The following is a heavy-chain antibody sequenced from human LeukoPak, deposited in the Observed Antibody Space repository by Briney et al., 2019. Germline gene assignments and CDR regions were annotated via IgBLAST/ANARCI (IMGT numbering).Heavy chain of an antibody. Sequence: NTGGSLRLSCAASGFTFSTYSMNWVRQAPGKGLEWVSSITSSSSSIYYGDSVKGRFTISRDNAKNSLYLHMNSLRAEDTAVYYCAKRSAVAGPTDYWGQGTLVTVSS. CDR3: AKRSAVAGPTDY. J-gene: IGHJ4*02. CDR2: ITSSSSSI. D-gene: IGHD6-19*01. V-gene: IGHV3-21*01. CDR1: GFTFSTYS.